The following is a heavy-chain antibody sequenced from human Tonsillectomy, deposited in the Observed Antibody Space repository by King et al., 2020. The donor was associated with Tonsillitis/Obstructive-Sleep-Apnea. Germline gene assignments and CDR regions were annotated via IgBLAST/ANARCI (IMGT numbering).Heavy chain of an antibody. J-gene: IGHJ6*02. V-gene: IGHV3-11*06. CDR2: ISTSSST. D-gene: IGHD2-15*01. CDR3: ARDRVLGVIVVPSDDGMDV. Sequence: VQLVESGGGLVKPGGSLRLSCAASGFTFSDYYMSWIRQAPGKGLEWVSYISTSSSTNYADSVKGRFTISRDTAKNSLHLQINSLRDENTAVYYCARDRVLGVIVVPSDDGMDVWGQGTTVTVSS. CDR1: GFTFSDYY.